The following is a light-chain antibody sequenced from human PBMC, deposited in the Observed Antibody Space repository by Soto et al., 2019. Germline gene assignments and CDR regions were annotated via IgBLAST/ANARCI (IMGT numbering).Light chain of an antibody. V-gene: IGKV3-15*01. J-gene: IGKJ3*01. CDR2: YAS. CDR1: ESVHRN. Sequence: EVVMTQSPATLSVSPGERVTLSCRASESVHRNLAWYQQKPGHGPSLLIYYASTRATGFPDRFTGSGSGTEFTLTISSLQSEDFGVYHCQHYSNWPPTFGPGTKVEIK. CDR3: QHYSNWPPT.